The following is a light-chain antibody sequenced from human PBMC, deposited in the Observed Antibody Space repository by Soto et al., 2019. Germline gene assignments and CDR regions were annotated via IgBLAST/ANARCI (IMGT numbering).Light chain of an antibody. CDR1: QSFSSN. V-gene: IGKV3-15*01. CDR2: GAS. Sequence: EIVMTQSPATLSVSPGERATLSCRASQSFSSNLAWYQQKPGQAPRLLIYGASTRATGIPARFSGSGSGTEFTLTISSLQSEDFAVYYCQQYNNWPQLTFGGGTKV. J-gene: IGKJ4*01. CDR3: QQYNNWPQLT.